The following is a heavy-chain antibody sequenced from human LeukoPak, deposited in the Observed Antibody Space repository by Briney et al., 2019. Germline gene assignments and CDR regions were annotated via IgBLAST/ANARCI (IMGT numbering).Heavy chain of an antibody. V-gene: IGHV1-8*03. CDR1: GYTFTSYD. Sequence: ASVKVSCKASGYTFTSYDINWVRQATGQGLEWMGWMNPNSGNTGYAQKFQGRVTITRNTSISTAYMELSSLRSEDTAVYYCARDGTYYYDSSGYYYFDYWGQGTLVTVSS. D-gene: IGHD3-22*01. J-gene: IGHJ4*02. CDR2: MNPNSGNT. CDR3: ARDGTYYYDSSGYYYFDY.